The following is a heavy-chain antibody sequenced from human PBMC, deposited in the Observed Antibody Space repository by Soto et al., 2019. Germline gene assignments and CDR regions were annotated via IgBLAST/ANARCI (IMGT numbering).Heavy chain of an antibody. V-gene: IGHV1-2*04. CDR1: GYTFTGYY. CDR3: ARGYYGSGSPRPEYNWFDP. J-gene: IGHJ5*02. D-gene: IGHD3-10*01. Sequence: GASVKVSCKASGYTFTGYYMHWVRQAPRQGLEWMGWINPNSGGTNYAQKFQGWVTMTRDTSISTAYMELSRLRSDDTAVYYCARGYYGSGSPRPEYNWFDPWGQGTLVTVSS. CDR2: INPNSGGT.